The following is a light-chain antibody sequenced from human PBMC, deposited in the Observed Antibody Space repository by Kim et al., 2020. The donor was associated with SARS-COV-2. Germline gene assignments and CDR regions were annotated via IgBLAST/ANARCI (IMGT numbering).Light chain of an antibody. CDR2: RDS. Sequence: SVALGHSARFTGGGNNIESKNVHWYQQKPGQAPVMVIYRDSNRPSGIPERFSGSNSGNTATLTISRAQAGDEADYYCQVWDSSTYVFGTGTKVTVL. J-gene: IGLJ1*01. CDR3: QVWDSSTYV. V-gene: IGLV3-9*01. CDR1: NIESKN.